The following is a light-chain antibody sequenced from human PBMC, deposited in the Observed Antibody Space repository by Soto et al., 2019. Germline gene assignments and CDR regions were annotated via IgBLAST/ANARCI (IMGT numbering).Light chain of an antibody. CDR3: QQRSNWLWT. CDR1: QSISSD. CDR2: DAS. V-gene: IGKV3-11*01. J-gene: IGKJ1*01. Sequence: EIVMTQSPATLSVSPGERATLSCRASQSISSDLAWYQQKPGQAPRLLLYDASNRATGIPARFSGSGSGTDFTLTISSLEPEDFAVYYCQQRSNWLWTFGQGTKVDIK.